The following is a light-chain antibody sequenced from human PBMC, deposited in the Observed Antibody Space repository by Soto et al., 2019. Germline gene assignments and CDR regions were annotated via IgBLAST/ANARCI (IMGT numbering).Light chain of an antibody. V-gene: IGKV2-28*01. CDR2: LGS. J-gene: IGKJ1*01. Sequence: DIVMTQSPLSLPVTPGEPASISFRSSQSLLHSNGYNYLDWYLQKPGQSPQLLIYLGSNRSSGVPDRFSGSGSGTDFTLKISRVEAEDVGVYYCMQALQTPWTFGQGTRWIS. CDR3: MQALQTPWT. CDR1: QSLLHSNGYNY.